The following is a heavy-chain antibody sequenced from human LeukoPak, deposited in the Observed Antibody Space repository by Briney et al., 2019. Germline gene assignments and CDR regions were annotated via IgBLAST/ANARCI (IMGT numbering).Heavy chain of an antibody. V-gene: IGHV4-61*02. Sequence: PSETLSLTCTVSGGSLSSGSYYWSWIRLPAGKGLEWIGRIYTSGSTNYNPSLKSRVTISVDTSKNQFSLKLSSVTAADTAVYYCARDNYYDSSVYYYVQGWFDPWGQETLVTVSS. J-gene: IGHJ5*02. D-gene: IGHD3-22*01. CDR3: ARDNYYDSSVYYYVQGWFDP. CDR2: IYTSGST. CDR1: GGSLSSGSYY.